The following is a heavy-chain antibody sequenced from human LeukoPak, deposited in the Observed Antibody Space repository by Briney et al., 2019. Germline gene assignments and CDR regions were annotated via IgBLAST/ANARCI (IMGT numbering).Heavy chain of an antibody. J-gene: IGHJ6*02. CDR1: GFTFSSYA. CDR3: ARGGGLDV. CDR2: ISYDGSNK. V-gene: IGHV3-30-3*01. Sequence: PGGSLRLSCAASGFTFSSYAMHWVRQAPGKGQEWVAVISYDGSNKYYADSVKGRFTISRDNAKNSLYLQMSNLRAEDTAVYFCARGGGLDVWGQGATVTVSS. D-gene: IGHD3-16*01.